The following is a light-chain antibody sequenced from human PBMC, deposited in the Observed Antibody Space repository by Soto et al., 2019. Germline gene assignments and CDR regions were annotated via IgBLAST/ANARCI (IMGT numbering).Light chain of an antibody. CDR3: AAWDDSLSGRGV. V-gene: IGLV1-47*01. J-gene: IGLJ2*01. Sequence: QLVLTQPPSASGTPGQRVTISCSGSSSNIGNNYVYWYQMVPGTAPKLLIYRNNQRPSGVPDRFSGSRSGTSASLAISGLRSEDEADYYCAAWDDSLSGRGVFGGGTKLT. CDR1: SSNIGNNY. CDR2: RNN.